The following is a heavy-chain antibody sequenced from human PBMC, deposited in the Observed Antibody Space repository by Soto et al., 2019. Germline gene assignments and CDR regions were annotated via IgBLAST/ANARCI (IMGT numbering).Heavy chain of an antibody. CDR3: AKDFDYYYYAMDV. V-gene: IGHV1-3*01. CDR1: GYTFTSYA. Sequence: QVQLVQSGAEMKKPGASVKVSCRASGYTFTSYAIHWVRQAPGQTLEWMGWINAGNGNTKYSEKFQGRVTITRDASASTAYMELSSLISEDTAVYYCAKDFDYYYYAMDVWGQGTTVNVSS. J-gene: IGHJ6*02. CDR2: INAGNGNT. D-gene: IGHD3-3*01.